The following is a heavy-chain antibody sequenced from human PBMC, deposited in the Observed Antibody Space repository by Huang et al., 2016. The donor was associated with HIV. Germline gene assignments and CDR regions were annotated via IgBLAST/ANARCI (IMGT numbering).Heavy chain of an antibody. CDR2: MNPKSGHT. D-gene: IGHD4-17*01. CDR1: GYTFSSHD. CDR3: VRGTRYGDYGLRHYYYYMDV. V-gene: IGHV1-8*01. J-gene: IGHJ6*03. Sequence: QVQLVQSGAEVKTPGASVTVSCKASGYTFSSHDINWVRQAPGQGLELMGWMNPKSGHTGYSQKFQGRVNITRSTSITTAYMELSSLRSADTAVYYCVRGTRYGDYGLRHYYYYMDVWGKGTTVTVSS.